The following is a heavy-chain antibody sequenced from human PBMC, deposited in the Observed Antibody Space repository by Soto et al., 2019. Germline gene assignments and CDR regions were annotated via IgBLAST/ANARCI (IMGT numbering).Heavy chain of an antibody. Sequence: SETLSLTCAVYGGSSSGYYWSWIRQPPGKGLERIGEINHSGSTNYNPSLKSRVTISVDTSKNQFSLKLSSVTAADTAVYYCARGGCSSTSCYPASYYYYYIDVWDKGTTVTVSS. CDR3: ARGGCSSTSCYPASYYYYYIDV. V-gene: IGHV4-34*01. D-gene: IGHD2-2*01. J-gene: IGHJ6*03. CDR2: INHSGST. CDR1: GGSSSGYY.